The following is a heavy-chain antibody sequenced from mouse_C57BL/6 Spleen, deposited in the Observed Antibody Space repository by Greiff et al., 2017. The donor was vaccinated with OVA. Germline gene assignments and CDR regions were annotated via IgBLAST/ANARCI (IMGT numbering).Heavy chain of an antibody. CDR1: GYTFTSYG. D-gene: IGHD2-5*01. V-gene: IGHV1-81*01. J-gene: IGHJ4*01. CDR3: ARGDYSNHYYAMDD. CDR2: IYPRSGNT. Sequence: QVQLQQSGAELARPGASVKLSCKASGYTFTSYGISWVKQRTGQGLEWIGEIYPRSGNTYYNEKFKGKATLTADKSSSTAYMELRSLTSEDSAVYFCARGDYSNHYYAMDDWGQGTSVTVAS.